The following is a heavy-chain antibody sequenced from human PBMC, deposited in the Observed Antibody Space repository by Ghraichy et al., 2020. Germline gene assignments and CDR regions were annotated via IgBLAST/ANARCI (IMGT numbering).Heavy chain of an antibody. V-gene: IGHV3-72*01. Sequence: GGSLRLSCAASGFPFSDRYMDWVRQAPGKGLEWIGRIRNKGKSYTTEYAASVKGRFTISRDDAKNSLHLQMNSLHTEDTAVYYCASTSYGGDPEVGPFDHWGQGTLVTVSS. CDR3: ASTSYGGDPEVGPFDH. CDR2: IRNKGKSYTT. CDR1: GFPFSDRY. D-gene: IGHD4-23*01. J-gene: IGHJ4*02.